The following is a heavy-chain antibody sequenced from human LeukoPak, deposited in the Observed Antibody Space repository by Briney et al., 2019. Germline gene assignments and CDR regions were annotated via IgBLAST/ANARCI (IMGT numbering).Heavy chain of an antibody. Sequence: TGRSLRLSCAASGFTFSSYGMHWVRQAPGKGLEWVAVISYDGSNKYYADSVKGRFTISRDNSKNTLYLQMNSLRAEDTAVYYCASRISSGSYFFDYWGQGTLVTVSS. CDR1: GFTFSSYG. D-gene: IGHD1-26*01. J-gene: IGHJ4*02. CDR3: ASRISSGSYFFDY. CDR2: ISYDGSNK. V-gene: IGHV3-30*03.